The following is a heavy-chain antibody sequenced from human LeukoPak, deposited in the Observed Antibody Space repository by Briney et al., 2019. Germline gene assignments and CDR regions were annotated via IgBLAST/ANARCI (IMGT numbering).Heavy chain of an antibody. V-gene: IGHV6-1*01. Sequence: SQTLSLTCAISGDSVSNTGAGWNWIRQYPSRGFEWLGRTYYRSKWFYDYAVSVKSRIIISPDTSKNQFSLQLNSMTPEDTAMYYCTRDPPNDQSYDLWGQGTLVTVSS. CDR3: TRDPPNDQSYDL. CDR2: TYYRSKWFY. D-gene: IGHD1-1*01. J-gene: IGHJ5*02. CDR1: GDSVSNTGAG.